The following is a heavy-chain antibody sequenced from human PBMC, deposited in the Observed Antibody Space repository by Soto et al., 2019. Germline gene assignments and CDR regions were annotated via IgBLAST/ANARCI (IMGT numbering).Heavy chain of an antibody. CDR2: ISWDGGST. CDR1: GFTFDDYT. D-gene: IGHD1-26*01. J-gene: IGHJ6*02. Sequence: EVQLVESGGVVVQPGGALRLSCAASGFTFDDYTIHCVRQAPGKGLEWVSLISWDGGSTYYADSVKGRFTISRDNSKNSLYLQMNSLRTEDTALYYCAKDREAQPYYYGMDVWGQGTTVTVSS. CDR3: AKDREAQPYYYGMDV. V-gene: IGHV3-43*01.